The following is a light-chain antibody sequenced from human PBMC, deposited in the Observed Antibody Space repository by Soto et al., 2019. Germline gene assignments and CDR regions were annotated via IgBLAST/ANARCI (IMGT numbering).Light chain of an antibody. V-gene: IGKV3-20*01. CDR2: ATS. CDR3: QQYGSSSFT. J-gene: IGKJ2*01. CDR1: QSVSSSY. Sequence: EIVLTQSPGTLSLSSGERATLSCRASQSVSSSYLAWYQQKPGQAARLLVYATSSRATGIPDRFSGSGSGTDFTLTISRLEPEDFAVYYCQQYGSSSFTFGQGTKLEIK.